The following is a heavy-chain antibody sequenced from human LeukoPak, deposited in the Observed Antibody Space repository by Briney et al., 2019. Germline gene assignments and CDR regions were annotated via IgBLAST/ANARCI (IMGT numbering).Heavy chain of an antibody. D-gene: IGHD3-9*01. Sequence: ASVKVSCKASGYTFTDYYMHWVRQAPGQGLEWMGWINPNTGGTNYAQKFQVRVTMTRDTYISTAYMELSRLRSDDTAEYYCSRSPHILTGENFDYWGQGTLVTVSS. V-gene: IGHV1-2*02. CDR1: GYTFTDYY. CDR3: SRSPHILTGENFDY. J-gene: IGHJ4*02. CDR2: INPNTGGT.